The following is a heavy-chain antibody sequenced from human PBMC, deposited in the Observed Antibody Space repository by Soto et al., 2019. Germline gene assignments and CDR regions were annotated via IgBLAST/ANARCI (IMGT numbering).Heavy chain of an antibody. CDR2: ISSSSRTI. CDR1: GFIFSSYS. D-gene: IGHD3-16*01. V-gene: IGHV3-48*01. CDR3: ARVTLANVVMLTEG. Sequence: EVQLVESGGGVTQPGRSLRLCCVASGFIFSSYSMNWVRQAPGKGLEWVSCISSSSRTIYYTDSVKGRITISRDNATNSLYLQMWSLRAGDTAVYYCARVTLANVVMLTEGWGKGTLVTVSS. J-gene: IGHJ4*02.